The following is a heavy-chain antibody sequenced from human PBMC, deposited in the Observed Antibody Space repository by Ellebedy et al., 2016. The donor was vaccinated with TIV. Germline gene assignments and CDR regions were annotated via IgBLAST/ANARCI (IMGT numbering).Heavy chain of an antibody. CDR1: GFTFSSYA. CDR2: ISSTGSRT. Sequence: GESLKISCAASGFTFSSYAMSWVRQAPGKGLEWVSTISSTGSRTYYADSVEGLFIISRDNSKDTLFLQMNSLRAEDTAVYYCASSRYHYYLGNTIFVYWGQGTLVTVSS. V-gene: IGHV3-23*01. D-gene: IGHD3-10*01. CDR3: ASSRYHYYLGNTIFVY. J-gene: IGHJ4*02.